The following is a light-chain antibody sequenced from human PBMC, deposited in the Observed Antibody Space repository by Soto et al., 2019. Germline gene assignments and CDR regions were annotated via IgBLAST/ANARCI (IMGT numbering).Light chain of an antibody. CDR3: QQRGNRPPWT. V-gene: IGKV3-11*01. CDR1: QGVDKY. J-gene: IGKJ1*01. CDR2: DAS. Sequence: EIVMTQSPATLSLAPGERATLSCRASQGVDKYLVWYQQKPGQAPRLLIYDASNRATGIPARFSDSGSGTDFTLTISSLEPEDFAVYYCQQRGNRPPWTFGQGTKVDIK.